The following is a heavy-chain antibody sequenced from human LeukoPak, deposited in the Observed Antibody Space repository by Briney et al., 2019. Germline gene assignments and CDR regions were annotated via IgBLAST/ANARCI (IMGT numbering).Heavy chain of an antibody. CDR2: IYYSGST. D-gene: IGHD2-2*01. V-gene: IGHV4-39*01. J-gene: IGHJ6*03. CDR3: ARLWSDCSSTSCYYYYYYYMDV. Sequence: PSETLSLTCTVSGGSISSSSYYWGWIRQPPGKGLEWIGSIYYSGSTYYNPSLKSRVTISVDTSKNQFSLKLSSVTAADTAVYYCARLWSDCSSTSCYYYYYYYMDVWGKGTTVTVSS. CDR1: GGSISSSSYY.